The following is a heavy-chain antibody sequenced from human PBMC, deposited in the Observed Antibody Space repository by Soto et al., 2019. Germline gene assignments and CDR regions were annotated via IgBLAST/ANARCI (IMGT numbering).Heavy chain of an antibody. CDR3: ARHGPLGGIVVPAAIDY. CDR2: IYYSGST. D-gene: IGHD2-2*01. V-gene: IGHV4-59*08. CDR1: GGSISSYY. J-gene: IGHJ4*02. Sequence: SETLSLTCTVSGGSISSYYWSWIRQPPGKGLEWIGYIYYSGSTNYNPSLKSRVTISVDTSKNQFSLKLSSVTAADTAVYYCARHGPLGGIVVPAAIDYWGQGTLVTVSS.